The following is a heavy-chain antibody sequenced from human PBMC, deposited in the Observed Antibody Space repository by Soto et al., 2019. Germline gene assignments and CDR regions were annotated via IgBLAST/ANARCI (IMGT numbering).Heavy chain of an antibody. Sequence: SETLSLTCTVSGGSISSSSYYWGWIRQPPGKGLEWIGSIYYSGSTYYNPSLKSRVTISGDTSKNQFSLKLSSVTAADTAVYYCARHAIAVAGTTPFDYWGQGTLVTVSS. D-gene: IGHD6-19*01. CDR1: GGSISSSSYY. V-gene: IGHV4-39*01. CDR2: IYYSGST. J-gene: IGHJ4*02. CDR3: ARHAIAVAGTTPFDY.